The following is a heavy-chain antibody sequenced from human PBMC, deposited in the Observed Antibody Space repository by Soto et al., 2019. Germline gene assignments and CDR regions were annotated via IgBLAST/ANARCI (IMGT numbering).Heavy chain of an antibody. CDR1: GFTFSSYG. CDR2: IWYDGSNK. Sequence: GGSLRLSCAASGFTFSSYGMHWVRQAPGKGLEWVAVIWYDGSNKYYADSVKGRFTISRDNSKNTLYLQMNSLRAEDTAVYYCARGPDTNYYYYYMAVWGKGTTVTVSS. V-gene: IGHV3-33*01. CDR3: ARGPDTNYYYYYMAV. J-gene: IGHJ6*03. D-gene: IGHD5-18*01.